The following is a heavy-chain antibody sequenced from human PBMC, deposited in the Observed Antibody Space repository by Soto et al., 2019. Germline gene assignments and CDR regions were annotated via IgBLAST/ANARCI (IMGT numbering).Heavy chain of an antibody. Sequence: ASVKVSCKASGYTFTSYYMHWVRQAPGQGLEWMGIINPSGGSTSYAQKFQGRVTMTRDTSTSTVYMELSSLRSEDTAVYYCARVAGATHFYYYYGMDVWGPGTTVTVSS. J-gene: IGHJ6*02. CDR2: INPSGGST. D-gene: IGHD1-26*01. CDR3: ARVAGATHFYYYYGMDV. CDR1: GYTFTSYY. V-gene: IGHV1-46*03.